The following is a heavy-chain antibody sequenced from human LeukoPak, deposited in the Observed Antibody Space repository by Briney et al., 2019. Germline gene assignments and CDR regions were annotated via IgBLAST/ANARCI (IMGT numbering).Heavy chain of an antibody. Sequence: GGSLRLSCAASGFTFSSYSMNWVRQAPGQGLEWVSSISSSRSYIYYADSVKGRFTISRDNAKNSLYLQMNSLRAEDTAVYYCARDCYYDSSGYYDNWGQGTLVTVSS. V-gene: IGHV3-21*01. CDR1: GFTFSSYS. J-gene: IGHJ4*02. CDR3: ARDCYYDSSGYYDN. CDR2: ISSSRSYI. D-gene: IGHD3-22*01.